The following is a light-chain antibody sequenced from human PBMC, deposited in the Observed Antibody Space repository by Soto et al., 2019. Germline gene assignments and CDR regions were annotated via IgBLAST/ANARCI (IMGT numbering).Light chain of an antibody. CDR1: SSDVGSYNL. CDR2: EGS. CDR3: CSYAGSRRV. Sequence: QSVLTQPASVSGSPGQSITISCTGTSSDVGSYNLVSWYQQHPGKAPKLMIYEGSKRPSGVSNSFSGSKSGNTASLTISGLQAEDEADYYCCSYAGSRRVFGGGTKLTVL. J-gene: IGLJ2*01. V-gene: IGLV2-23*01.